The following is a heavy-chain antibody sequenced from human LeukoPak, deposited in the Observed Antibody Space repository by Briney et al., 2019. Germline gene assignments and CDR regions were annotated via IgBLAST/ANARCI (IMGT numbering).Heavy chain of an antibody. J-gene: IGHJ6*03. V-gene: IGHV5-51*01. CDR2: IYPGDSDT. D-gene: IGHD2-2*01. Sequence: GESLKISCKGSGYSFTSYWIGWVRQMPGKGLEWMGIIYPGDSDTRYSPSFQGQVTISADKSISTAYLQWSSLKASDTAMYYCARRSGDVVVVPGASTTKYYYYYMDVWGKGTTVTVSS. CDR1: GYSFTSYW. CDR3: ARRSGDVVVVPGASTTKYYYYYMDV.